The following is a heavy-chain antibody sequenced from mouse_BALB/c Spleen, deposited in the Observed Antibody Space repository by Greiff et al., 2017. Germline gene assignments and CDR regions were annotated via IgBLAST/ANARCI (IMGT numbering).Heavy chain of an antibody. J-gene: IGHJ1*01. CDR3: ARRRGGNSWYFDV. CDR1: GFAFSSYD. Sequence: EVNVVESGGGLVKPGGSLKLSCAASGFAFSSYDMSWVRQTPEKRLEWVAYISSGGGSTYYPDTVKGRFTISRDNAKNTLYLQMSSLKSEDTAMYYCARRRGGNSWYFDVWGAGTTVTVSS. D-gene: IGHD2-1*01. V-gene: IGHV5-12-1*01. CDR2: ISSGGGST.